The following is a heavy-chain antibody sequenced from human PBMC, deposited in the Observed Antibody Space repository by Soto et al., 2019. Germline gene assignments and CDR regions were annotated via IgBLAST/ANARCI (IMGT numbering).Heavy chain of an antibody. CDR3: AKVTKRAAAGRYEYYKYGMDV. J-gene: IGHJ6*02. CDR2: ISGSGGSS. D-gene: IGHD6-13*01. Sequence: PGGSLRLSCAASGFAFSTYAMTWVRRAPGKGLEWVSVISGSGGSSYYAASVKGRFTISRDNSKNTLFLQMNGLRAEDTAVYYCAKVTKRAAAGRYEYYKYGMDVWGQGTTVTVS. CDR1: GFAFSTYA. V-gene: IGHV3-23*01.